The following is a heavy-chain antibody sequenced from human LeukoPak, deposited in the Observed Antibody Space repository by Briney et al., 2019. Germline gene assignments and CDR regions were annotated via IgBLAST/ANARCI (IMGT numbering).Heavy chain of an antibody. CDR1: GYSFTSYW. V-gene: IGHV5-51*01. CDR2: IYPGDSDT. CDR3: AREYYYDRSGYDAFDI. J-gene: IGHJ3*02. Sequence: GESLKISCKGSGYSFTSYWIGWVRQMPGKGLEWMGIIYPGDSDTRYSPSFQGQVTISADKSISTDYLQWSSLKASDIAMYYCAREYYYDRSGYDAFDIWGQGTMVTVSS. D-gene: IGHD3-22*01.